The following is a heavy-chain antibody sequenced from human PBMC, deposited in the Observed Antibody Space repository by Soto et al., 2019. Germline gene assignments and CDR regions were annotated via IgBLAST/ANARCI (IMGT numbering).Heavy chain of an antibody. CDR3: ARDDKYSGNGMDV. D-gene: IGHD3-10*01. CDR2: ILNDGSNR. CDR1: GFTFSNYG. V-gene: IGHV3-33*01. J-gene: IGHJ6*02. Sequence: QVQLVESGGGVVQPGRSLRLSCAASGFTFSNYGMHWVRQAPGKGLEWVAVILNDGSNRYHADSVKDRFTISRDNSKNTLYVQMNSLRAEDTAVYYCARDDKYSGNGMDVWGQGTTVTVS.